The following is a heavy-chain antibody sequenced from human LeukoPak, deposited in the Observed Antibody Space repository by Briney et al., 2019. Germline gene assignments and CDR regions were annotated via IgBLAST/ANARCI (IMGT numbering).Heavy chain of an antibody. V-gene: IGHV4-4*02. D-gene: IGHD4-17*01. J-gene: IGHJ4*02. CDR2: IHHTGST. CDR3: ARNGDYSADS. CDR1: GYSISSGYW. Sequence: SETLSLTCAVSGYSISSGYWWSWVRPPPGKGLEWIGEIHHTGSTNYNPSLKSRVTISVDKSKNQFSLKLTSATAADTAVYYCARNGDYSADSWGQGTLLTVSS.